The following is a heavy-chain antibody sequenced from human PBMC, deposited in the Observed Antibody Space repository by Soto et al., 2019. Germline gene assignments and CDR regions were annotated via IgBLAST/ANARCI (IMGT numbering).Heavy chain of an antibody. Sequence: QLQLQESGPGLVKPSETLSLTCTVSGGSISSSSYYWGWIRQPPGKGLEWIGSIYYSGSTYYNPSLKSRVTISVDTSKNQFSLKLSSVTAADTAVYYCASRCISTSCHYYYGMDVWGQGTTVTVSS. D-gene: IGHD2-2*01. CDR3: ASRCISTSCHYYYGMDV. J-gene: IGHJ6*02. CDR2: IYYSGST. V-gene: IGHV4-39*01. CDR1: GGSISSSSYY.